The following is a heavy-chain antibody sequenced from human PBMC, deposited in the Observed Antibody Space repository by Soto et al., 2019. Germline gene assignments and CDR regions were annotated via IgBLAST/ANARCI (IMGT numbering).Heavy chain of an antibody. V-gene: IGHV3-23*01. Sequence: GGSLRLSCAASGFTFSSYAMSWVRQAPGKGLEWVSAISGSGGSTYYADSVKGRFTISRDNSKNTLYLQMNSLRAEDTAVYYCAKDLYDYVWESYRYKPQPIDYWGQGTLVTVSS. D-gene: IGHD3-16*02. CDR1: GFTFSSYA. CDR3: AKDLYDYVWESYRYKPQPIDY. CDR2: ISGSGGST. J-gene: IGHJ4*02.